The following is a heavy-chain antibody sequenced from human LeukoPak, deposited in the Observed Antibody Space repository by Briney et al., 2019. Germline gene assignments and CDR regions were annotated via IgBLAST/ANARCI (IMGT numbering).Heavy chain of an antibody. J-gene: IGHJ4*02. CDR3: AREGYSSSWLFAY. D-gene: IGHD6-13*01. CDR2: INPNSGGT. V-gene: IGHV1-2*02. CDR1: GYTFTGYY. Sequence: ASVKVSCKASGYTFTGYYMHWVRQAPGQGLEWMGWINPNSGGTNYAQKFQGRVTMTRDTSISTAYMELSRLRSDDTAVYYCAREGYSSSWLFAYWGQGTLVTVSS.